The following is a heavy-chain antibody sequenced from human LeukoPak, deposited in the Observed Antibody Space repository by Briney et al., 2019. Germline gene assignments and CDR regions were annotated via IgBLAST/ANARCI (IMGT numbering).Heavy chain of an antibody. D-gene: IGHD1-7*01. CDR3: ARRNLDGKNRCFYY. Sequence: ASVKVSCKASGYTFTNYGFSWVRQAPGQGLEWMGWISAYNGNTNYAQKLQGRVTMTTDTSTSTAYMELRSLRSDDTAVYYCARRNLDGKNRCFYYWGQGTLVTVSS. V-gene: IGHV1-18*01. CDR2: ISAYNGNT. CDR1: GYTFTNYG. J-gene: IGHJ4*02.